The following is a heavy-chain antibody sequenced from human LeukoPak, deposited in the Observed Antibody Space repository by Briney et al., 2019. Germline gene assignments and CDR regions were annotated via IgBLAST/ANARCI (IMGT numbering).Heavy chain of an antibody. CDR1: GGSISSYY. D-gene: IGHD3-22*01. CDR2: IYYSGST. J-gene: IGHJ4*02. Sequence: SETLSLTCTVPGGSISSYYWSWFRQPPGKDLEWIGYIYYSGSTNYNPSLKSRVTISVDTSKNQFSLKLSSVTAADTAVYYCARHAYYYDSSGYHYTTYFDYWGQGTLVTVSS. V-gene: IGHV4-59*08. CDR3: ARHAYYYDSSGYHYTTYFDY.